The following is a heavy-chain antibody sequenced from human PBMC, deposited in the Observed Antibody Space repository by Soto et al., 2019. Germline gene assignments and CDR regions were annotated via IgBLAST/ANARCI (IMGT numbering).Heavy chain of an antibody. CDR1: AGSITSSSYY. Sequence: PSETLSLTCTVPAGSITSSSYYWGWIRQPPGKGLEWIGSIYYSGSTYYNPSLKSRVPISVDTSKNQFSLKLSSVTAADTAVYYCARGNILRYFDWLPTHYYYYYGMDVWGQGTTVTVSS. D-gene: IGHD3-9*01. CDR2: IYYSGST. CDR3: ARGNILRYFDWLPTHYYYYYGMDV. J-gene: IGHJ6*02. V-gene: IGHV4-39*01.